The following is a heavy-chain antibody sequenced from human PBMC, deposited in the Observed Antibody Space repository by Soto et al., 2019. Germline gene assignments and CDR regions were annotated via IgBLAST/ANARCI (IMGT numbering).Heavy chain of an antibody. D-gene: IGHD3-10*01. Sequence: QVQLQESGPGLVKPSQTLSLACTVSGGSISSGGYYWSWIRQHPGKGLEWIGYIYYLGSTYYNPSLKSRVTISVDTSKKQFSLKLSSVTAADTAVYYCARFYTVRGVMSAFDIWGQGTMVTVSS. CDR2: IYYLGST. CDR3: ARFYTVRGVMSAFDI. V-gene: IGHV4-31*03. CDR1: GGSISSGGYY. J-gene: IGHJ3*02.